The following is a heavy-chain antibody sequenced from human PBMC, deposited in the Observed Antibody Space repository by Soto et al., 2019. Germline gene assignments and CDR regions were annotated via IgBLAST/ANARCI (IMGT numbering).Heavy chain of an antibody. D-gene: IGHD1-26*01. J-gene: IGHJ4*02. CDR2: IYYSGST. V-gene: IGHV4-39*07. CDR1: GGSISSSSYY. Sequence: PSETLSLTCTVSGGSISSSSYYWGWIRQAPGKGLEWIGRIYYSGSTNYNPSLKSRVTISIDTSKNQFSLKLSSVTAADTAVYYCARGSGSYYAYWGQGTLVTVSS. CDR3: ARGSGSYYAY.